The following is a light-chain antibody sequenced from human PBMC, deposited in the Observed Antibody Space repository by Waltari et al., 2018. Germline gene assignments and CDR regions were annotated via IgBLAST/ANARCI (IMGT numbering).Light chain of an antibody. V-gene: IGLV2-14*03. CDR2: DVS. J-gene: IGLJ1*01. Sequence: QSALTQPASVSGSPARSITIPCTGTSSDVGGYNYVSWYQQHPGKAPKLMIYDVSNRPSGVSNRFSCSKSGNTASLTISGLQAEDEADYYCSSYTSSRTLYVFGTGTKVTVL. CDR3: SSYTSSRTLYV. CDR1: SSDVGGYNY.